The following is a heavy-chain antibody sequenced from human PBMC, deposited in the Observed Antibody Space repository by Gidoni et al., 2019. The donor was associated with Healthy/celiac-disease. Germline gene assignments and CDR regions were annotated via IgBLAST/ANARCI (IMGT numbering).Heavy chain of an antibody. CDR2: ISYDGSNK. CDR1: GFTFSSYG. V-gene: IGHV3-30*18. Sequence: VPLVESGGGVVQPGRSLRLSCAASGFTFSSYGMHWVRQAPGKGLEWVAVISYDGSNKYYADSVKGRFTISRDNSKNTLYLQMNSLRAEDTAVYYCAKSSTAVAFDYWGQGTLVTVSS. J-gene: IGHJ4*02. D-gene: IGHD6-19*01. CDR3: AKSSTAVAFDY.